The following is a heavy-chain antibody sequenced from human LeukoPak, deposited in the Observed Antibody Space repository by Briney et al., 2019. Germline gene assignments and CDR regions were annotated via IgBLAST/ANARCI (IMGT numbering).Heavy chain of an antibody. CDR2: ISSSSSYI. Sequence: GGSLRLSCAASGFTFDDYAMHWVRQAPGKGLEWVSSISSSSSYIYYADSVKGRFTISRDNAKNSLYLQMNSLRAEDTAVYYCAELGITMIGGVWGKGTTVTISS. CDR3: AELGITMIGGV. D-gene: IGHD3-10*02. CDR1: GFTFDDYA. V-gene: IGHV3-21*01. J-gene: IGHJ6*04.